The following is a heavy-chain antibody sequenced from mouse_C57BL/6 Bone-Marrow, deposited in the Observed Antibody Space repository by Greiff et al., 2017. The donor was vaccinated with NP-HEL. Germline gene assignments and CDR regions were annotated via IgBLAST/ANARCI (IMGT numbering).Heavy chain of an antibody. CDR1: GYTFTSYW. J-gene: IGHJ4*01. Sequence: VQLQQPGAELVKPGASVKMSCKASGYTFTSYWITWVKQRPGQGLEWIGDIYPGSGSTNYNEKFKSKATLTVDTSSSTAYMQLSSLTSEDSAVYYCARRGSKGLYYYAMDYWGQGTSVTVSS. D-gene: IGHD2-5*01. CDR3: ARRGSKGLYYYAMDY. CDR2: IYPGSGST. V-gene: IGHV1-55*01.